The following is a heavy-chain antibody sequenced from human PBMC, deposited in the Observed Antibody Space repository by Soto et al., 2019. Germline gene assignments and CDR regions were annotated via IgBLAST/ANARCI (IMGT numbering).Heavy chain of an antibody. CDR1: GYSFTSYW. D-gene: IGHD6-19*01. Sequence: PGESLKISCKGSGYSFTSYWIGWVRQMPGKGLEWMGIIYPGDSDTRYGLSFQGQVTISADKSISTAYLQWSSLKASDTAMYYCASAVGYSSGWYAFDIWGQGTMVTVS. CDR2: IYPGDSDT. J-gene: IGHJ3*02. V-gene: IGHV5-51*01. CDR3: ASAVGYSSGWYAFDI.